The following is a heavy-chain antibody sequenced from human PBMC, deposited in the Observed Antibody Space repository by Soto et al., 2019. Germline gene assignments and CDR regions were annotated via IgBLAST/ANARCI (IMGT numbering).Heavy chain of an antibody. D-gene: IGHD7-27*01. CDR2: ISGGGDAA. Sequence: EVQVLESGGGLVQPGGSLRISCAGSGFTFINYAMNWVRHAPGKGLEWVSSISGGGDAAFFPDSVRGRFTISRDNSKNTVTLQMNSLGVDDTAVYYCARKILGSTTRPKYWYFDLWGRGTLVTVSS. CDR3: ARKILGSTTRPKYWYFDL. CDR1: GFTFINYA. V-gene: IGHV3-23*01. J-gene: IGHJ2*01.